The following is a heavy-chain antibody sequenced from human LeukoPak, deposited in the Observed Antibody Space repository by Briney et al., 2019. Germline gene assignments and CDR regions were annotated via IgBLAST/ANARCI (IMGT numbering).Heavy chain of an antibody. CDR2: GNARGST. V-gene: IGHV4-61*02. CDR3: ARESTGTGRYNWYDL. CDR1: GGSFSSVTLY. Sequence: PSETLSLTCSVSGGSFSSVTLYWSWTRQPAGKGLEWIGRGNARGSTDSNPSLRSRVTVSVDTSKNQVSLRLSSVTAADTAVYYCARESTGTGRYNWYDLWGQGTLVTVSS. J-gene: IGHJ4*02. D-gene: IGHD5-24*01.